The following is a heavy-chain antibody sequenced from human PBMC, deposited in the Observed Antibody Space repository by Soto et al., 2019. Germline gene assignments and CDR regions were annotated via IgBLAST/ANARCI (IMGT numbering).Heavy chain of an antibody. V-gene: IGHV4-4*02. CDR2: IYHTGGT. D-gene: IGHD2-21*01. J-gene: IGHJ3*02. CDR3: AKNTCYGGYCDTAFKI. Sequence: QVQLQESGPGLVKPSGTLSLTCAVSGVSISSDNWWSWVRQPPGKGLEWMGEIYHTGGTFYNPSLRSRVTVSLDKSSIHFSLRLTSVTAADTAVYYCAKNTCYGGYCDTAFKIWGQGTTVTVSP. CDR1: GVSISSDNW.